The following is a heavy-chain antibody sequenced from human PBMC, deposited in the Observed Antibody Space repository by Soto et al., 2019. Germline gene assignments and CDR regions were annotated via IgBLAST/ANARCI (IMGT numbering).Heavy chain of an antibody. D-gene: IGHD2-15*01. J-gene: IGHJ6*04. CDR2: IYYSGST. Sequence: SETLSLTCTVSGGSISSGGYHWSWIRQHPGKGLEWIGYIYYSGSTYYNPSLKSRVTISVDTSKNQFSLKLSSVTAADTAVCYCARDQRYCSGGSCYPVWGKGTTVTVSS. V-gene: IGHV4-31*03. CDR3: ARDQRYCSGGSCYPV. CDR1: GGSISSGGYH.